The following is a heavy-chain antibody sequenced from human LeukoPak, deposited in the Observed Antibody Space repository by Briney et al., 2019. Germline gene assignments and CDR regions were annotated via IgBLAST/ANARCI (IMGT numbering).Heavy chain of an antibody. CDR1: GGSISSYY. V-gene: IGHV4-4*07. D-gene: IGHD6-13*01. CDR3: ARDPFRPAAPYFDY. CDR2: IYTSGST. Sequence: SETLSLTCTASGGSISSYYWSWIRQPAGKGLEWIGRIYTSGSTNYNPSLKSRVTISVDKSKNQFSLKLSSVTAADTAVYYCARDPFRPAAPYFDYWGQGTLVTVSS. J-gene: IGHJ4*02.